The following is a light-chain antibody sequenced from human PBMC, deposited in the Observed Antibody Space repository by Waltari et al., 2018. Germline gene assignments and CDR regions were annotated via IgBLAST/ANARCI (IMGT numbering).Light chain of an antibody. J-gene: IGKJ3*01. Sequence: AIRMTQSPSSFSASTGDRVTITCRASQGISSYLAWYQQKPGTAPKLLTYATSTLQSGVPSRFSGSGSGTDFSLTISCLQSEDFATYYCQQYYTYPPTFGPGTKVDIK. CDR1: QGISSY. V-gene: IGKV1-8*01. CDR2: ATS. CDR3: QQYYTYPPT.